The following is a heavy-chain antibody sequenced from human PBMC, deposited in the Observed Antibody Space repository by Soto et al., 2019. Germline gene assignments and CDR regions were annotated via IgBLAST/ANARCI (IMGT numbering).Heavy chain of an antibody. Sequence: SETLSLTCTVSGGSVSSGSYYWSCIRQPPGKGLEWIGYIYYSGSTNYNPSLKSRVTISVDTSKNQFSLKLSSVTAADTAVYYCATTGYYYDSSGSREGYFDYWGQGTLVTVSS. J-gene: IGHJ4*02. V-gene: IGHV4-61*01. CDR2: IYYSGST. CDR1: GGSVSSGSYY. D-gene: IGHD3-22*01. CDR3: ATTGYYYDSSGSREGYFDY.